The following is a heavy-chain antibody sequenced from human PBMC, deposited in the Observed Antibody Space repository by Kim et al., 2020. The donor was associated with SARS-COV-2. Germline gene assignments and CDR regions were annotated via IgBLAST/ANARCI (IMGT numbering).Heavy chain of an antibody. V-gene: IGHV1-2*02. CDR3: ARDSIEGTTSFNWFDH. Sequence: ASVKVSCQSTGYTFSGYYIHWVRQAPGQGLEWMGWVNPHNGDTRYAKTFEDRVTMTSDKSTTTTYMEVNNLTSDDTAFYYCARDSIEGTTSFNWFDHWGQGTLVIVSS. CDR1: GYTFSGYY. CDR2: VNPHNGDT. J-gene: IGHJ5*02. D-gene: IGHD1-1*01.